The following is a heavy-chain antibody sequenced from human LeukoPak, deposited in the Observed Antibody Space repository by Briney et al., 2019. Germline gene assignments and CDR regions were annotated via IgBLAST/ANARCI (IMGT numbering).Heavy chain of an antibody. D-gene: IGHD6-19*01. CDR1: GFTFSTYW. J-gene: IGHJ4*02. CDR2: IKQDGSVK. Sequence: PGGSLRLSCVVSGFTFSTYWMSWVRQAPGKGLECVATIKQDGSVKNYGDSVQGRFTISRDNAKNSLHLQMNSLRAEDTAVYYCARVGRSGWTVDYWGQGTLVTVSS. V-gene: IGHV3-7*01. CDR3: ARVGRSGWTVDY.